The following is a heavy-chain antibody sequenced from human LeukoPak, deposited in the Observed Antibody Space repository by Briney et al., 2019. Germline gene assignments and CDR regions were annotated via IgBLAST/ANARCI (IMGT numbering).Heavy chain of an antibody. D-gene: IGHD7-27*01. V-gene: IGHV4-39*07. J-gene: IGHJ4*02. CDR1: GGSISSSSYY. Sequence: PSETLSLTCTVSGGSISSSSYYWGWIRQPPGKGLEWIGSIYYSGSTYYNPSLKSRVTISVDTSKNQFSLKLSSVTAADTAVYYCTRDLHLGLFDYWGQGTLVTVSS. CDR3: TRDLHLGLFDY. CDR2: IYYSGST.